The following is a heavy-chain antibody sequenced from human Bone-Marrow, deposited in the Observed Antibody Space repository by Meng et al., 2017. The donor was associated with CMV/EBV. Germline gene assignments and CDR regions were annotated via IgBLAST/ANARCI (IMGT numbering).Heavy chain of an antibody. CDR3: ARGGYSGYCSSTSCYNDYYYFGMNV. V-gene: IGHV3-30*14. J-gene: IGHJ6*02. CDR2: ISYDGSNK. D-gene: IGHD2-2*02. Sequence: GESLKISCAASGFTFSSYAMHWVRQAPGKGLEWVAVISYDGSNKYYADSVRGRFTISRDNSKNTVYLQMNSLRAEDTAVYYCARGGYSGYCSSTSCYNDYYYFGMNVWGQGTTVTVPS. CDR1: GFTFSSYA.